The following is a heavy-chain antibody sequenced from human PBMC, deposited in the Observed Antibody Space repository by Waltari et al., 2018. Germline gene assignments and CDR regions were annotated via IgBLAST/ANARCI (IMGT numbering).Heavy chain of an antibody. Sequence: EVQLVESGGGLVKPGGSLRLSCAASGFTFSSYSMNWVRQAPGNGLEWVSSISSSSSYIYYADSVKGRLTISRDNAKNSLYLQMNSLRAEDTAVYYGATSSSNYGAGAFDIWGQGTMVTVSS. J-gene: IGHJ3*02. CDR2: ISSSSSYI. D-gene: IGHD4-4*01. CDR3: ATSSSNYGAGAFDI. V-gene: IGHV3-21*04. CDR1: GFTFSSYS.